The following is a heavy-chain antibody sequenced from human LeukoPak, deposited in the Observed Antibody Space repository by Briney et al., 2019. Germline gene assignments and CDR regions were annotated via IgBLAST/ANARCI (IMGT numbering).Heavy chain of an antibody. D-gene: IGHD6-6*01. CDR1: GFTFSSYA. CDR2: ISGSGGST. J-gene: IGHJ3*02. V-gene: IGHV3-23*01. CDR3: AKDVRGGQLVPAGAFDI. Sequence: TGGSLRLSCAASGFTFSSYAMSWVRQAPGKGLEWVSAISGSGGSTYYADSVKGRFTISRDNSKNTLYLQMNSLRAEDTAVYYCAKDVRGGQLVPAGAFDIWGQGTMVTVSS.